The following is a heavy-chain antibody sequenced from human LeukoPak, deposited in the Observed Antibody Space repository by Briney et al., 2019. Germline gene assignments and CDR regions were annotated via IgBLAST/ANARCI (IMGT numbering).Heavy chain of an antibody. CDR1: GGSINSGNYH. V-gene: IGHV4-61*02. J-gene: IGHJ1*01. Sequence: SETLSLTCTVSGGSINSGNYHWSSIRQPAGKGLEWIGRIYINGRTDYNSSLRSRVTMSVDTSKNQFSLKLSSVTAGDTSVYYCARDYGDYANHFQHWGQGTLVTVPS. CDR2: IYINGRT. D-gene: IGHD4-17*01. CDR3: ARDYGDYANHFQH.